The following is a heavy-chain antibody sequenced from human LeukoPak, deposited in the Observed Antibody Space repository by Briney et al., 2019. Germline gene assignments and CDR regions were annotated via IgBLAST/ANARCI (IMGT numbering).Heavy chain of an antibody. V-gene: IGHV1-2*02. D-gene: IGHD3-22*01. CDR1: GYTFTGYY. CDR3: ARVGYDSSGYYLVDY. CDR2: INPNSGGT. Sequence: ASVKVSCKASGYTFTGYYMHWVRQAPGQGLEWMGWINPNSGGTNYAQKFQGRVTMTRDTSISTAYMELSRLRFDDTAVYYCARVGYDSSGYYLVDYWGQGTLVTVSS. J-gene: IGHJ4*02.